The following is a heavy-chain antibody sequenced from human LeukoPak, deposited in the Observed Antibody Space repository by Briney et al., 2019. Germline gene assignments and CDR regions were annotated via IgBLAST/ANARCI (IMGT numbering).Heavy chain of an antibody. J-gene: IGHJ4*02. Sequence: SETLSLTCAVYGGSFSGYYWSWIRQPPGKGLEWIGEMNNSGSTNYNPTLKSRVTISVDTSKNQFSLKLSSVTAADTAVYYCARGPAKDRRWDYWGQGTLVTVSA. CDR2: MNNSGST. D-gene: IGHD2-15*01. CDR3: ARGPAKDRRWDY. CDR1: GGSFSGYY. V-gene: IGHV4-34*01.